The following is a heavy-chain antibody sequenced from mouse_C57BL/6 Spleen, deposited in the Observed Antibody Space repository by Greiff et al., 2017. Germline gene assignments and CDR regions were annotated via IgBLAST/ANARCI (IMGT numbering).Heavy chain of an antibody. CDR3: ARPKNYYGSSLDY. Sequence: EVKLVESGGGLVKPGGSLKLSCAASGFTFSDYGMHWVRQAPEKGLEWVAYISSGSSTIYYADTVKGRFTISRDNAKNTLFLQMTSLRYEDTAMYYCARPKNYYGSSLDYWGQGTTLTVSS. J-gene: IGHJ2*01. D-gene: IGHD1-1*01. CDR2: ISSGSSTI. CDR1: GFTFSDYG. V-gene: IGHV5-17*01.